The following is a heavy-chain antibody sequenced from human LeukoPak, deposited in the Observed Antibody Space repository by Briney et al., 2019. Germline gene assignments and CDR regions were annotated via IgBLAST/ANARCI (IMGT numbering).Heavy chain of an antibody. J-gene: IGHJ4*02. D-gene: IGHD3-16*01. V-gene: IGHV3-23*01. CDR2: MSGSGGNT. CDR1: GFTLSSYA. Sequence: GGSLRLSCAASGFTLSSYAVSWVRKAPGKGLEWVSGMSGSGGNTYYADSVKGRFTISRDISKNTLYLQMNSLRAEDTALYYCAKDSLPSYGGYFDYWGQGTLVTVSS. CDR3: AKDSLPSYGGYFDY.